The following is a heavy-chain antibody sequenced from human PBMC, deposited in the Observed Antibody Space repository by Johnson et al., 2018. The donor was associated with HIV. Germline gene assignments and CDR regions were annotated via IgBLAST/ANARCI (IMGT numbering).Heavy chain of an antibody. CDR1: GFTVSSNY. D-gene: IGHD2-8*02. CDR3: ARDEGYCTGGVCSDAFDI. V-gene: IGHV3-66*02. J-gene: IGHJ3*02. Sequence: VLLLESGGGLVQPGGSLRLSCAASGFTVSSNYMSWVRQAPGKGLEWVSIIYSGNSTYYADSVKGRFTISRDNSKNTLYLQMNSLRAEDTAVYYCARDEGYCTGGVCSDAFDIWVQGTLVTVSS. CDR2: IYSGNST.